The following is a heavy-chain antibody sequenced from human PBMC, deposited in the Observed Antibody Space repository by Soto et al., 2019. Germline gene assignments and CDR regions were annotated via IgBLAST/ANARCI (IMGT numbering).Heavy chain of an antibody. CDR2: IKQDGSET. Sequence: GGSLRLSCAASGFTFRNYWMAWVRQAPGKGLESVANIKQDGSETYYVDSVRGRFTISRDNAKNSLYLQMDSLRAEDTAVYYCATAERGYSTSSDWGQGTLVTVSS. J-gene: IGHJ4*02. CDR1: GFTFRNYW. CDR3: ATAERGYSTSSD. V-gene: IGHV3-7*01. D-gene: IGHD6-6*01.